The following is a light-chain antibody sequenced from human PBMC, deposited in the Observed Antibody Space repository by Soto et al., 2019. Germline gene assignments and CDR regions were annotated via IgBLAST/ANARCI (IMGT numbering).Light chain of an antibody. J-gene: IGKJ4*01. CDR3: QQYVSIPLT. CDR1: QSVGTY. Sequence: EIVLTQSPGTLSLSPGERATLSCRASQSVGTYLAWYQQKPGQAPRLLMYGASSRATRIPDRFSGSGSGTDFTLTISRLEPDDLAVYYCQQYVSIPLTFGGGTKVDIK. CDR2: GAS. V-gene: IGKV3-20*01.